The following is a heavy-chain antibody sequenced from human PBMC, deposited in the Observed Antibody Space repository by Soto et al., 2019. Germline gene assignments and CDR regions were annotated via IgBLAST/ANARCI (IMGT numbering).Heavy chain of an antibody. CDR1: GYIFSTYF. CDR3: VRALPSGYYFDY. D-gene: IGHD2-15*01. Sequence: QVQLVQSGAEVKKPGASVKLSCKASGYIFSTYFIHWVRQAPGQGLEWMGIIHPNGGTTFFPQKFRGRVNLPYDTSTSTVYMELSGLRSDDTAVSYCVRALPSGYYFDYWGQGTLVPVSS. V-gene: IGHV1-46*01. CDR2: IHPNGGTT. J-gene: IGHJ4*02.